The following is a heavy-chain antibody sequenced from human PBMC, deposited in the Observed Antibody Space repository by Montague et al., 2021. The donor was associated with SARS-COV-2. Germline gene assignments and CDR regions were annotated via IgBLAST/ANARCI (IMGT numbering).Heavy chain of an antibody. CDR2: INRSGWT. CDR1: GSPFNYY. V-gene: IGHV4-34*01. D-gene: IGHD3-22*01. CDR3: AGFDKPWAYFER. Sequence: SETLSLTCAVYGSPFNYYWSWIRQPPGKGLEWIGEINRSGWTNYTPSLKSRVTISIDKSKNQFSLKLSSVTAADTAVYYCAGFDKPWAYFERWGQGTLVTVSS. J-gene: IGHJ1*01.